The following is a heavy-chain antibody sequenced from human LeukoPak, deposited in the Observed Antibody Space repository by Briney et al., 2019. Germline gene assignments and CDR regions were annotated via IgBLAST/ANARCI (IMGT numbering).Heavy chain of an antibody. CDR3: ARSYIVVVPAVYFDY. Sequence: ASVKVSCKTSGYTFSTYAIQWVRQAPGQRLEWIGWINGGDGNTKFSQKFQGRVTITRDTSASSSYMELSSLRSEDTAVYYCARSYIVVVPAVYFDYWGQGTLVTVSS. V-gene: IGHV1-3*01. CDR1: GYTFSTYA. CDR2: INGGDGNT. J-gene: IGHJ4*02. D-gene: IGHD2-2*01.